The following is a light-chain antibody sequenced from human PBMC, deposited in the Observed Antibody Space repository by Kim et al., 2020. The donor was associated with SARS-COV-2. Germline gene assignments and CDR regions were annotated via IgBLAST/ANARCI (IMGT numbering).Light chain of an antibody. J-gene: IGKJ2*03. CDR1: QSVGSSL. Sequence: LSPGERATLSCRASQSVGSSLLAWYQQKTGQAPRLLIYEALKRVAGIPDRFSGSGSGTDFTLTISRPEPEDFAMYYCQQYGSSPYSFGQGTKLEI. CDR3: QQYGSSPYS. V-gene: IGKV3-20*01. CDR2: EAL.